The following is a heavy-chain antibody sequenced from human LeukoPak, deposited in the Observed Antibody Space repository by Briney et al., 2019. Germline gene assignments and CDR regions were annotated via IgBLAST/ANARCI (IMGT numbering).Heavy chain of an antibody. Sequence: GGSLRLSCAASGFTFSSYAISWVRQAPGKGLEWVSAISGSGGSTNYADSVRGRFTISRDNSKNTLYLQMNSLRAEDTAVYYCATLDGDCNTSPCHVIPWGQGTLVSVSS. CDR3: ATLDGDCNTSPCHVIP. D-gene: IGHD2/OR15-2a*01. CDR2: ISGSGGST. J-gene: IGHJ5*02. V-gene: IGHV3-23*01. CDR1: GFTFSSYA.